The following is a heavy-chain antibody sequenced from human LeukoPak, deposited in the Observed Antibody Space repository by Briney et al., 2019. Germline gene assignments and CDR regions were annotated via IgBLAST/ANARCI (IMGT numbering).Heavy chain of an antibody. J-gene: IGHJ6*02. CDR1: GGSISSSNW. CDR3: ARTSGSYFYYYGMDV. V-gene: IGHV4-4*02. Sequence: SETLSLTCAVSGGSISSSNWWSWVRQPPGKGLEWIGEIYHSGSTNYNPSLKSRVTISVDKSKNQFSLKLSSVTAADTAVYYSARTSGSYFYYYGMDVWGQGTTVTVSS. CDR2: IYHSGST. D-gene: IGHD1-26*01.